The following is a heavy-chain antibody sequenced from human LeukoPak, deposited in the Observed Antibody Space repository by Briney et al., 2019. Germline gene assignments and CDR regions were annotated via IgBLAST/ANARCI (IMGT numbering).Heavy chain of an antibody. D-gene: IGHD1-1*01. J-gene: IGHJ4*02. CDR2: IYWDDDK. Sequence: SGPTLVKPTQTLTLTCTFSGFSLRTKGVGVGWIRQPPGKTLEWLSLIYWDDDKRYHPSLRTRLTITRDTSNNQVVLTMTDMDPVDTATYYWVHRSMTATQAPLPFDFWGPGTFITVSS. V-gene: IGHV2-5*02. CDR1: GFSLRTKGVG. CDR3: VHRSMTATQAPLPFDF.